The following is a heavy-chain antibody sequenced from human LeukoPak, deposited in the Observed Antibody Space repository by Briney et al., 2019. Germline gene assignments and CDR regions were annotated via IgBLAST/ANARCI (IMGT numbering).Heavy chain of an antibody. J-gene: IGHJ4*02. CDR3: APLAVAGTPRDY. CDR1: GFTFSSYG. CDR2: IWYDGSNK. D-gene: IGHD6-19*01. V-gene: IGHV3-33*01. Sequence: PGRSLRLSSAASGFTFSSYGMHWVRQAPGKGLEWVAVIWYDGSNKYYADSVKGRFTISRDNSKNTLYLQMNSLRAEDTAVYYCAPLAVAGTPRDYWGQGTLVTVSS.